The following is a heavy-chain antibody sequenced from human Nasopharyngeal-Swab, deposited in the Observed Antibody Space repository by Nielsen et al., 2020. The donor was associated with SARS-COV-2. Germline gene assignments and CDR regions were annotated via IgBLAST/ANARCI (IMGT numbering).Heavy chain of an antibody. J-gene: IGHJ4*02. CDR2: MNPNSGNT. D-gene: IGHD6-19*01. Sequence: ASVKVSCKASGYTFTSYDINWVRQATGRGLEWMGWMNPNSGNTGYAQKFQGRVTMTRNTSISTAYMELSSLRSEDTAVYYCARDTSGSIAVADYWGQGTLVTVSS. V-gene: IGHV1-8*01. CDR3: ARDTSGSIAVADY. CDR1: GYTFTSYD.